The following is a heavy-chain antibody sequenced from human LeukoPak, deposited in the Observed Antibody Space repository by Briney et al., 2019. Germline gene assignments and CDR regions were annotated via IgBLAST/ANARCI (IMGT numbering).Heavy chain of an antibody. CDR2: ISSSSSYI. J-gene: IGHJ4*02. Sequence: PGGSLRLSCAASGFTFSSYAMSWVRQAPGKGLEWVSSISSSSSYIYYADSVKGRFTISRDNAKNSLYLQMNSLRAEDTAVYYCARDSGSSWSHYWGQGTLVTVSS. CDR3: ARDSGSSWSHY. CDR1: GFTFSSYA. V-gene: IGHV3-21*01. D-gene: IGHD6-13*01.